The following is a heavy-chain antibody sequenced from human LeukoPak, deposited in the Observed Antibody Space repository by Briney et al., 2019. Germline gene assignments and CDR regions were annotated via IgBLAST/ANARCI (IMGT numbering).Heavy chain of an antibody. Sequence: ASVKVSCKASGYTFTGYYMHWVRQAPGQGLEWMGWINPNSGGTNYAQKFQGRVTMTRDTSISTAYMELSRLRSDDTAVYYCARVGSNSHYYYYGMDVWGQGTTVTVSS. D-gene: IGHD1-7*01. J-gene: IGHJ6*02. V-gene: IGHV1-2*02. CDR1: GYTFTGYY. CDR2: INPNSGGT. CDR3: ARVGSNSHYYYYGMDV.